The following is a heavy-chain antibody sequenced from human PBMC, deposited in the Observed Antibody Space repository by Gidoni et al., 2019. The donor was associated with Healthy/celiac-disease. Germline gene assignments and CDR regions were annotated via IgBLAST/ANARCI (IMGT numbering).Heavy chain of an antibody. CDR3: ATGSPHYGGDY. V-gene: IGHV1-24*01. J-gene: IGHJ4*02. Sequence: QVQLVQSGAEVKKPGASVKVSGQFSGDTLTEVSMHWVRKAPGKGLEWMGCFDPEDGETIYAQKCQGRVTRTEDTATDTAYMELSSLRSEDTAVYYCATGSPHYGGDYWGQGTMVTVS. D-gene: IGHD4-17*01. CDR2: FDPEDGET. CDR1: GDTLTEVS.